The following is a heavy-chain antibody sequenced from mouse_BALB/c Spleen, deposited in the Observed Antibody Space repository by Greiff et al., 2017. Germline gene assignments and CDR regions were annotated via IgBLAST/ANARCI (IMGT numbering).Heavy chain of an antibody. CDR1: GYTFTSYW. D-gene: IGHD1-1*01. Sequence: QVQLQQPGAELVKPGASVKLSCTASGYTFTSYWMHWVKQRPGQGLEWIGEINPSNGRTNYNEKFKSKATLTVDKSSSTAYMQLSSLTSEDSAVYYCARATTVVAPAYWGQGTLVTVSA. CDR2: INPSNGRT. J-gene: IGHJ3*01. CDR3: ARATTVVAPAY. V-gene: IGHV1S81*02.